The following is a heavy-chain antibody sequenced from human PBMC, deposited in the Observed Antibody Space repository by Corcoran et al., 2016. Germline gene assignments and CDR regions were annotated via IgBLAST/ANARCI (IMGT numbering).Heavy chain of an antibody. CDR3: IRDLGDQLLVDSYYGMYV. V-gene: IGHV1-3*01. J-gene: IGHJ6*02. D-gene: IGHD2-2*01. CDR2: ISGGNGNT. CDR1: GYTFTRCA. Sequence: QVLLVKYGAEVQKSGASVKVSCKASGYTFTRCAMHWVRKAPGQRLEWMGWISGGNGNTKYSQKFQGRVTISRDTSASTAYMELNSLRSEDTAVYYCIRDLGDQLLVDSYYGMYVWGQGTTVTVSS.